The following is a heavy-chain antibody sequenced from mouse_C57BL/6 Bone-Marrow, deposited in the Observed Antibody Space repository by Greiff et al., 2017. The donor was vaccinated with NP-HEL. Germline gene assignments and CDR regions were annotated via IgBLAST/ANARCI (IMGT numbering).Heavy chain of an antibody. CDR2: IDPSDSYT. CDR1: GYTFTSYW. CDR3: ARELTFSY. J-gene: IGHJ3*01. D-gene: IGHD4-1*01. Sequence: VQLQQPGAELVKPGASAKLSCKASGYTFTSYWMQWVKQRPGQGLEWIGEIDPSDSYTNYNQKFKGKATLTVDTSSSTAYMQLSSLTSEDSAVYYCARELTFSYWGQGTLVTVSA. V-gene: IGHV1-50*01.